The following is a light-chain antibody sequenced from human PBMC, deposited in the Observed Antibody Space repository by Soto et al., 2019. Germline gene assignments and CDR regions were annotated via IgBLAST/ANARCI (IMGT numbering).Light chain of an antibody. Sequence: ALTQPASVAGSPGQSITISCTGTSSDVGSYNFVSWYQQLPGKAPKLMIYEVSNRPSGVSNRFSGSKSGNTASLTISGLQAEDEADYYCSSYTTSSNYVFGSGTKVTVL. V-gene: IGLV2-14*01. CDR2: EVS. J-gene: IGLJ1*01. CDR1: SSDVGSYNF. CDR3: SSYTTSSNYV.